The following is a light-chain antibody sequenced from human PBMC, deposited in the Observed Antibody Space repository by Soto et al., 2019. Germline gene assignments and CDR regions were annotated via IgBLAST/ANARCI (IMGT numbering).Light chain of an antibody. CDR2: EVS. V-gene: IGLV2-14*01. CDR1: GSDVGGYNY. J-gene: IGLJ2*01. Sequence: QPVLTQPASVSGSPGQSITISCTGSGSDVGGYNYVSWYQQHPGKAPKLMIYEVSNRPSGVSNRFSGSKSGNTASLTISGLQAEDEADYYCSSYTHFSTVLFGGGTKLTVL. CDR3: SSYTHFSTVL.